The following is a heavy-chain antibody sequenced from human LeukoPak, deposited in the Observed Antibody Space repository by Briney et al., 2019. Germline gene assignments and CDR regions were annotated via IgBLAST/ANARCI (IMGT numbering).Heavy chain of an antibody. CDR3: AKDRGYCSSTSCYNYYYYGMDV. D-gene: IGHD2-2*02. CDR1: GFTFSSYG. J-gene: IGHJ6*02. CDR2: ISYDGSNK. V-gene: IGHV3-30*18. Sequence: GGSLRLSCAASGFTFSSYGMHWVRQAPGKGLEWVAVISYDGSNKYYADSVKGRFTISRDNSKNTLYLQMNSLRAEDTAVYYCAKDRGYCSSTSCYNYYYYGMDVWGQGTTVTVSS.